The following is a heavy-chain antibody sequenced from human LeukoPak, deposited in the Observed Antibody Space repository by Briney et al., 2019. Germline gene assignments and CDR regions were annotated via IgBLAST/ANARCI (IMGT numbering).Heavy chain of an antibody. J-gene: IGHJ4*02. Sequence: PGGSLRLSCAASGFTFSSYGMHWVRQAPGKGLEWVAFIRYDGSNKYYADSVKGRFTISRDNSKNTLYLQMNSLRAEDTAVYYCANGGGRGQLPLDYWGQGTLVTVSS. CDR1: GFTFSSYG. CDR3: ANGGGRGQLPLDY. CDR2: IRYDGSNK. D-gene: IGHD2-2*01. V-gene: IGHV3-30*02.